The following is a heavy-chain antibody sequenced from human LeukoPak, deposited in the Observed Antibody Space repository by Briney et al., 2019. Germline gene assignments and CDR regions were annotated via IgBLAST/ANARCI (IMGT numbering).Heavy chain of an antibody. CDR3: ARVRWSNYYGSGNFAY. V-gene: IGHV4-30-4*08. D-gene: IGHD3-10*01. CDR1: GGSISSGDYY. J-gene: IGHJ4*02. CDR2: IYYSGST. Sequence: SLTLSLTCTVSGGSISSGDYYWSWIRQPPGKGLEWIGYIYYSGSTYYNPSLKSRVTISVDTSKNQFSLKLSSVTAADTAVYYCARVRWSNYYGSGNFAYWGQGTLVTVSS.